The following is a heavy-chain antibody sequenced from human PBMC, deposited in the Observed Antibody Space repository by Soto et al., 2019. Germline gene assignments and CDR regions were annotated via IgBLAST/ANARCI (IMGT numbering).Heavy chain of an antibody. J-gene: IGHJ4*02. CDR2: IYYSGST. CDR1: GGSISSNSYY. Sequence: SETLSLTCTVSGGSISSNSYYWGWIRQPPGKGLEWIGSIYYSGSTYYNPSLKSRVTISVDTSKNQFSLKLSSVTAADTAVYYCARGVRTIYSYPDYWGQGTLVTVS. D-gene: IGHD5-18*01. V-gene: IGHV4-39*01. CDR3: ARGVRTIYSYPDY.